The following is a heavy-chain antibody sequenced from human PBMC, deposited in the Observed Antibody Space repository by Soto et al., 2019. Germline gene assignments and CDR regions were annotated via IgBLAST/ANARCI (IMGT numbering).Heavy chain of an antibody. CDR3: AGTTSHQWYYMDV. CDR1: GDSVSSNSAA. V-gene: IGHV6-1*01. J-gene: IGHJ6*03. CDR2: TYYRSRWYN. D-gene: IGHD1-7*01. Sequence: PSQTLSLTCAISGDSVSSNSAAWNWIRLSPSRGLEWLARTYYRSRWYNDYAVSVRSRITVNPDTSKNQFSLQPTSVTPEDTAVYYCAGTTSHQWYYMDVSGKATTVTVSS.